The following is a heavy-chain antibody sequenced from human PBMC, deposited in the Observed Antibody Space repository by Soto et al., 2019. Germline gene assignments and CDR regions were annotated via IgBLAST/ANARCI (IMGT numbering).Heavy chain of an antibody. V-gene: IGHV1-69*02. J-gene: IGHJ3*02. D-gene: IGHD2-15*01. CDR2: IIPILGIA. CDR1: GGTFSSYT. Sequence: QVQLVQSGAEVKKPGSSVKVSCTASGGTFSSYTISWVRQAPGQGLEWMGSIIPILGIANYAQKFQGRVTITADKSTRTDYMEMSSLRSEDTAVYYCARTGQGYCSGGSCYSVVGDDGFDIWGQGTMVTVSS. CDR3: ARTGQGYCSGGSCYSVVGDDGFDI.